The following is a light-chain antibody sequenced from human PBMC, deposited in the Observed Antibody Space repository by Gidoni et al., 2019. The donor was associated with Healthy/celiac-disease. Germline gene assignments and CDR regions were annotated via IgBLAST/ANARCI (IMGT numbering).Light chain of an antibody. J-gene: IGLJ1*01. CDR2: EGS. CDR1: SSDVGSYNL. V-gene: IGLV2-23*03. Sequence: QSALTQPASVSGSPAQSITISCTGTSSDVGSYNLVSWYQQHPGKAPKLMIYEGSTRPSGVSNRFSGSKSGNTASLTISGLQAEDEADYYCCSYAGSSTFVFGTGTKVTVL. CDR3: CSYAGSSTFV.